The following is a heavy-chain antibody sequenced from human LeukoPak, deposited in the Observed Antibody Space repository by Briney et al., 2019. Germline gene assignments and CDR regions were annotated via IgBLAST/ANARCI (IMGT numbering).Heavy chain of an antibody. CDR2: FDPEDGET. J-gene: IGHJ6*04. CDR3: ATSLVVVPAATGGEYYYYGMDV. D-gene: IGHD2-2*01. CDR1: GYTLTELS. Sequence: ASVNVSCKVSGYTLTELSMHWVRQAPGKGLEWMGGFDPEDGETIYAQKFQGRVTMTEDTSTDTAYMELSSLRSEDTAVYYCATSLVVVPAATGGEYYYYGMDVWGKGTTVTVSS. V-gene: IGHV1-24*01.